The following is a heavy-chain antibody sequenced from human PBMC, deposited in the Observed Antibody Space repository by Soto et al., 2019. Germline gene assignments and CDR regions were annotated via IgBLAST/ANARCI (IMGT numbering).Heavy chain of an antibody. D-gene: IGHD5-18*01. Sequence: PGGSLRLSCAASGFTFSSYAMHWVRQAPGKGLEWVAVISYDGSNKYYADSVKGRFTISRDNSKNTLYLQMNSLRAEDTAVYYCAREDFFSFGAVDTAILQHWGQGTLVTVSS. CDR1: GFTFSSYA. V-gene: IGHV3-30-3*01. CDR2: ISYDGSNK. J-gene: IGHJ1*01. CDR3: AREDFFSFGAVDTAILQH.